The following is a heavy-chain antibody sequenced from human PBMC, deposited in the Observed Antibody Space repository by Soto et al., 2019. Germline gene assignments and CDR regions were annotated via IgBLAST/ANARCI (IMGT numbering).Heavy chain of an antibody. J-gene: IGHJ3*02. D-gene: IGHD3-10*01. CDR3: ARHRSMVRGVIEAFDI. CDR2: IYHSGST. CDR1: CYPIHSSNW. V-gene: IGHV4-4*02. Sequence: SGTLSLTCAFTCYPIHSSNWWSVVRDPPGQGLEWIGEIYHSGSTNYNPSLKSRVTISVDKSKNQFSLKLSSVTAADTAVYYCARHRSMVRGVIEAFDIWGQGTMVT.